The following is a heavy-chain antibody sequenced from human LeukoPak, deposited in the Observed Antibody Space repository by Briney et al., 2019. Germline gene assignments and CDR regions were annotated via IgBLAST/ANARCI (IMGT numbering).Heavy chain of an antibody. Sequence: PSETLSLTCVVSGYSISSGYQWAWIRQSPGKGLERSGSIYHTGSAHYNPSLQSRVTISVNTSNNQFSLRLNPVTAADTAVYYCARDPRWLTPDCTSTSCYENYFDPWGQGTLVTVSS. CDR2: IYHTGSA. J-gene: IGHJ5*02. CDR1: GYSISSGYQ. V-gene: IGHV4-38-2*02. D-gene: IGHD2-2*01. CDR3: ARDPRWLTPDCTSTSCYENYFDP.